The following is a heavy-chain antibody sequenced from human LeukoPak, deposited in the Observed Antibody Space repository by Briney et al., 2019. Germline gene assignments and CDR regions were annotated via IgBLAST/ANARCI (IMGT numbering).Heavy chain of an antibody. Sequence: SVKVSCKASGGTFSSYAISWVRQAPGQGLEWMGGIIPIFGTANYAQKFQGRVTITADESTSTAYMELSSLRSEDTAVYYCARGSYYYDSSGYYVYWGQGTLVTVSS. D-gene: IGHD3-22*01. CDR1: GGTFSSYA. V-gene: IGHV1-69*13. CDR2: IIPIFGTA. J-gene: IGHJ4*02. CDR3: ARGSYYYDSSGYYVY.